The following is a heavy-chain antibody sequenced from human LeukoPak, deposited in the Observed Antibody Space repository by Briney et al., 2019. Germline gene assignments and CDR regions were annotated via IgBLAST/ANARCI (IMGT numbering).Heavy chain of an antibody. CDR3: ARDPGNGGPFDY. D-gene: IGHD1-1*01. CDR2: IFFDGSMQ. Sequence: GGSLRLSCAASGFTFSNYAMHWVRQAPGKGLEWVAVIFFDGSMQYFADSVKGRFTISRDNSKNTLYLQMNSLRAEDTAVYYCARDPGNGGPFDYWGQGTLVTVSS. CDR1: GFTFSNYA. V-gene: IGHV3-30*14. J-gene: IGHJ4*02.